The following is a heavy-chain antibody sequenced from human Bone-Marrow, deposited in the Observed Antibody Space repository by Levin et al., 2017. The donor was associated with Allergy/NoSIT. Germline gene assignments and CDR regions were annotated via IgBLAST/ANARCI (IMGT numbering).Heavy chain of an antibody. J-gene: IGHJ4*02. V-gene: IGHV3-30-3*01. D-gene: IGHD2-21*02. CDR1: GFTFSDYA. CDR3: SRDEGGDTDDY. CDR2: IIYDGSNQ. Sequence: RSGGSLRLSCAASGFTFSDYAMHWVRQAPGKGLEWVAVIIYDGSNQYYADSVKGRFTISRDNSKNALYLQMNSLGADDTAVYFCSRDEGGDTDDYWGQGTLVTVSS.